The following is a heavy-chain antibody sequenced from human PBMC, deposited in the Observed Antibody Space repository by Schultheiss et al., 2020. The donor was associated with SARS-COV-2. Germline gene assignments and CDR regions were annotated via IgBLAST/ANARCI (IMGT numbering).Heavy chain of an antibody. J-gene: IGHJ2*01. D-gene: IGHD4-17*01. CDR2: IYTSGST. V-gene: IGHV4-4*07. Sequence: SQTLSLTCTVSGGSISSYYWSWIRQPAGKGLEWIGRIYTSGSTNYNPSLKSRVTMSVDTSKNQFSLKLSSVTAADTAVYYCARVYGDYRNWYFDLWGRGTLVTVSS. CDR3: ARVYGDYRNWYFDL. CDR1: GGSISSYY.